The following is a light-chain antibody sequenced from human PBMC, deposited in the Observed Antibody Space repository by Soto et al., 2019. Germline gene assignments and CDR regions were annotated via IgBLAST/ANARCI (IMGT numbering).Light chain of an antibody. CDR2: DAT. CDR1: HNIERW. J-gene: IGKJ1*01. Sequence: IQMTQSPSTLSASVGDRVTITCRASHNIERWMAWYQQKRGRAPSLLIVDATTLHSGVPSRFSGGGYGTEFTLIISGLQPDDFATYYCKQFAKSSTLGKGTTVEIK. CDR3: KQFAKSST. V-gene: IGKV1-5*01.